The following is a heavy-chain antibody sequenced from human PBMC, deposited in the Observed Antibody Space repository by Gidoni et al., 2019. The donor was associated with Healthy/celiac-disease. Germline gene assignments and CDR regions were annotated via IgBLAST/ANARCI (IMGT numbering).Heavy chain of an antibody. Sequence: QVQLVQSGAEVKKPGSWVKVSSRASGGTFGSYAISWVRQAPGQGIEWMGRIIPSLGIANYAQKCQGRVTITADKSTSTAYMELSSLRSEDTAVYYCARGTYSSGLDPFDYWGQGTLVTVSS. V-gene: IGHV1-69*04. CDR2: IIPSLGIA. J-gene: IGHJ4*02. CDR1: GGTFGSYA. CDR3: ARGTYSSGLDPFDY. D-gene: IGHD6-19*01.